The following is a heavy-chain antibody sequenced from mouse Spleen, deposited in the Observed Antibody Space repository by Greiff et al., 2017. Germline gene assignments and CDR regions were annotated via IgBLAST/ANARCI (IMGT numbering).Heavy chain of an antibody. CDR1: GYTFTSYW. D-gene: IGHD2-3*01. V-gene: IGHV1-55*01. CDR2: IYPGSGST. J-gene: IGHJ4*01. CDR3: ARMEDEDYYAMDY. Sequence: QVQLQQSGAELVKPGASVKMSCKASGYTFTSYWITWVKQRPGQGLEWIGDIYPGSGSTNYNEKFKSKATLTVDTSSSTAYMQLSSLTSEDSAVYYCARMEDEDYYAMDYWGQGTSVTVSS.